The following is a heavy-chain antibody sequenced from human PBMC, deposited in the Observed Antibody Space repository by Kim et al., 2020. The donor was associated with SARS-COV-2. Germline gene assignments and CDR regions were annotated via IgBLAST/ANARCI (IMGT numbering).Heavy chain of an antibody. CDR3: ARDPCSSTSCRYYYYYGMDV. V-gene: IGHV3-48*02. D-gene: IGHD2-2*01. J-gene: IGHJ6*02. Sequence: GGSLRLSCAASGFTFSSYSMNWVRQAPGKGLEWVSYISSSSSTIYYADSVKGRFTISRDNAKNSLYLQMNSLRDEDTAVYYCARDPCSSTSCRYYYYYGMDVWGQGTTVTVSS. CDR1: GFTFSSYS. CDR2: ISSSSSTI.